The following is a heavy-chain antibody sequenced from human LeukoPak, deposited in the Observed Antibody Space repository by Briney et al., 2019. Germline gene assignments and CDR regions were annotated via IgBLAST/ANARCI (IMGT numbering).Heavy chain of an antibody. CDR1: GYRFTSYW. D-gene: IGHD4-17*01. CDR3: ARSSTVTTAGFDY. J-gene: IGHJ4*02. V-gene: IGHV5-51*01. CDR2: IYPGDSDT. Sequence: KAGESLKISCKGSGYRFTSYWIGWVRQMPGKGLEWMGIIYPGDSDTRYSPSFQGQVTISADKSISTAYLQWSSLKASDTAMYYCARSSTVTTAGFDYWGQGTLVTVSS.